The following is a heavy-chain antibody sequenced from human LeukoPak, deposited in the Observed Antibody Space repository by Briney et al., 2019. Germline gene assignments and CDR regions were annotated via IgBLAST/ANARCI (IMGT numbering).Heavy chain of an antibody. J-gene: IGHJ4*02. CDR3: ARAVARGVTNPSDY. Sequence: GGSLILSCAASGFTFSDYYMSWIRQAPGKGLEWVSYISSSSSYTNYADSVKGRFTISRDNAKNSLYLQMNSLRAEDTAVYYCARAVARGVTNPSDYWGQGTLVTVSS. D-gene: IGHD3-10*01. CDR1: GFTFSDYY. CDR2: ISSSSSYT. V-gene: IGHV3-11*05.